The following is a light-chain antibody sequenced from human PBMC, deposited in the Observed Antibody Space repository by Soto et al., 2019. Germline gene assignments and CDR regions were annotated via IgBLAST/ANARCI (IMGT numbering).Light chain of an antibody. Sequence: QLVLTQSSSASASLGSSVKLTYTLSSGHSSYIIAWHQQQPGKAPRYLMKLEGSGSYNKGSGVPDRFSGSSSGADRYLTISNLQFEDEADYYCETWDSNFWVFGGGTKLTVL. CDR3: ETWDSNFWV. J-gene: IGLJ3*02. V-gene: IGLV4-60*02. CDR2: LEGSGSY. CDR1: SGHSSYI.